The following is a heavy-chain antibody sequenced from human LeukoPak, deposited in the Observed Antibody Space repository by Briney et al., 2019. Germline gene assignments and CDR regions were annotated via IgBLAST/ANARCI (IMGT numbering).Heavy chain of an antibody. D-gene: IGHD5-18*01. Sequence: SETLSLTCTVSGGSLSSYYWSWIRQPPGKGLEWIGYIYYSGSADYNPSLKSRVTMSVDTSKNQFSLELSSVTAADTAVYYCARDKQPGDNWGQGTLVTVSS. CDR3: ARDKQPGDN. J-gene: IGHJ4*02. CDR2: IYYSGSA. CDR1: GGSLSSYY. V-gene: IGHV4-59*01.